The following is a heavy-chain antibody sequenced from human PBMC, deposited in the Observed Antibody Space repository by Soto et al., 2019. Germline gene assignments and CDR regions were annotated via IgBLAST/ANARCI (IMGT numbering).Heavy chain of an antibody. CDR2: IYYTGGT. CDR1: GGSVNSGSYY. D-gene: IGHD3-22*01. CDR3: VREPHYFDRSGYYFDF. Sequence: SETLSLTCTVSGGSVNSGSYYWSWIRQPPGKGLEWIGYIYYTGGTNYSPSLKSRVTISVDTSKNQFSLTLYSVTAADTAVYYCVREPHYFDRSGYYFDFWGQGTLVTVSS. V-gene: IGHV4-61*01. J-gene: IGHJ4*02.